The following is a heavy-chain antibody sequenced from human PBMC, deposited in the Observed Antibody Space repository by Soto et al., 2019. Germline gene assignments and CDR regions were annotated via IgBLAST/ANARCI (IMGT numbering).Heavy chain of an antibody. V-gene: IGHV1-18*01. Sequence: QVQLVQSGDEVKKPGASVKVSCKASGYIFVNYGIAWVRQAPGQGLEWMGWISPYTGNTHSATKIQGRLTMTTDTSPSTACMDLGILTPDATAVYYCGMVDNYVTPTPQDVWAHGTTFPVSS. J-gene: IGHJ6*02. CDR1: GYIFVNYG. CDR3: GMVDNYVTPTPQDV. CDR2: ISPYTGNT. D-gene: IGHD3-16*01.